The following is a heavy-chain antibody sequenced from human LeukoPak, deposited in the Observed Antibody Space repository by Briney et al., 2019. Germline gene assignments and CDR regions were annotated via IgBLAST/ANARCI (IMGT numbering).Heavy chain of an antibody. CDR2: ISGSGGST. CDR3: AKGDDILTGPAVN. CDR1: GFTFSSYA. V-gene: IGHV3-23*01. J-gene: IGHJ4*02. Sequence: PGGSLRLSCAASGFTFSSYAMSWVRQAPGKGLEWVSAISGSGGSTYCADSVKGRFTISRDNSKNTLYLQMNSLRAEDTAVYYCAKGDDILTGPAVNWGQGTLVTVSS. D-gene: IGHD3-9*01.